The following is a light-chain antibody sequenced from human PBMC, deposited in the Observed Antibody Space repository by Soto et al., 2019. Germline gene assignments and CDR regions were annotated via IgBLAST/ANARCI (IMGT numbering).Light chain of an antibody. J-gene: IGLJ2*01. CDR1: SSNIGAGYN. V-gene: IGLV1-40*01. CDR2: GNS. CDR3: QSYDSSLSGSVV. Sequence: QSVLTQPPSVSGAPGQRVTISCTGSSSNIGAGYNVHWCQQLPGTAPKLLIYGNSNRPSGVPDRFSGSKSGTSASLAITGRQAEDEDDDYCQSYDSSLSGSVVFGGGTKLTVL.